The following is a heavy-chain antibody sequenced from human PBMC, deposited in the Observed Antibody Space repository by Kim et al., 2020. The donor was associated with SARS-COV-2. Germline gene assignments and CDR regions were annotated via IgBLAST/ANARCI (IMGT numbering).Heavy chain of an antibody. V-gene: IGHV3-23*01. D-gene: IGHD2-8*01. CDR1: GFTFSSYG. J-gene: IGHJ6*01. CDR3: AKAEHDMNKLMFV. CDR2: ISSDGGGT. Sequence: GGSLRLSCAASGFTFSSYGMSWVRQAPGKGLEWVSAISSDGGGTCYADSVRGRFTMSRDNCKNTLYLQMNSLGAEDTAVYYCAKAEHDMNKLMFVW.